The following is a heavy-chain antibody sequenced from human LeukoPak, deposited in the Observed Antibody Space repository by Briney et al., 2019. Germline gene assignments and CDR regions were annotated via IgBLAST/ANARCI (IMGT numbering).Heavy chain of an antibody. CDR3: ARGGTDYYYMDV. Sequence: SETLSLTCTVSGGSISSGDYYWSWIRQPPGKGLEWIGYIYYSGSTYYNPSLKSRVTISVDTSKNQFSLKLSSVTAADTAVYYCARGGTDYYYMDVWGKGTTVTVSS. D-gene: IGHD1-1*01. CDR1: GGSISSGDYY. J-gene: IGHJ6*03. CDR2: IYYSGST. V-gene: IGHV4-30-4*08.